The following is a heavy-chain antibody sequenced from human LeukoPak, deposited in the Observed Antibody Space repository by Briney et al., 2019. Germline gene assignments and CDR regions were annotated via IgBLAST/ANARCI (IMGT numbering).Heavy chain of an antibody. J-gene: IGHJ4*02. D-gene: IGHD1-26*01. CDR3: ARDRGYSGSFPLDY. CDR2: INWNGGST. CDR1: GFTFDDYG. Sequence: GGSLRLSCAASGFTFDDYGMSWVRQAPGKGLEWVSGINWNGGSTGYADSVKGRFTISRDSAKNSLYLQMNSLRAEDTALYYCARDRGYSGSFPLDYWGQGTLVTVSS. V-gene: IGHV3-20*04.